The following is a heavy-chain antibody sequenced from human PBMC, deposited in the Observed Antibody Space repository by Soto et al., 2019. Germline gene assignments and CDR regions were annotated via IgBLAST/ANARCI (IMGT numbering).Heavy chain of an antibody. V-gene: IGHV3-23*01. Sequence: LEWVSIISGSGTSTYYADSVKGRFTISRDNSKSTLYLQMNSLSAEDTAVFFFQAEDGIRDVRSVSASLLNRSSDL. CDR2: ISGSGTST. J-gene: IGHJ2*01. D-gene: IGHD3-10*02. CDR3: QAEDGIRDVRSVSASLLNRSSDL.